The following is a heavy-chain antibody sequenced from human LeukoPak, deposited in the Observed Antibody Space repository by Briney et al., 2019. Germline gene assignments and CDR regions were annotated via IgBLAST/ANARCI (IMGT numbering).Heavy chain of an antibody. CDR3: ARTSYSSSWLPVYYYYYMDV. V-gene: IGHV1-46*01. D-gene: IGHD6-13*01. J-gene: IGHJ6*03. Sequence: ASVKVSCKASGYTFTSYYMHWVRQAPGQGLEWMGIINPSGGSTSYAQKFQGRVTMTRDMSTSTVYMELSSLRSEDTAVYYCARTSYSSSWLPVYYYYYMDVWGKGTTVTISS. CDR1: GYTFTSYY. CDR2: INPSGGST.